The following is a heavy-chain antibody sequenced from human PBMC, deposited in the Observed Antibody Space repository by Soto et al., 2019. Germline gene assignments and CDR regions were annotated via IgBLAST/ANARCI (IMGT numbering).Heavy chain of an antibody. Sequence: SETLSLTCAVYGGSFSNYYWNWIRQPPGKGLEWIGEINHSGRTNYNPSLKSRLTISVDASKNQFSLQLTSVTAADTAVYYCARGIVETTKGHFDYWGHGTLVTVSS. CDR2: INHSGRT. CDR3: ARGIVETTKGHFDY. CDR1: GGSFSNYY. J-gene: IGHJ4*01. V-gene: IGHV4-34*01. D-gene: IGHD1-26*01.